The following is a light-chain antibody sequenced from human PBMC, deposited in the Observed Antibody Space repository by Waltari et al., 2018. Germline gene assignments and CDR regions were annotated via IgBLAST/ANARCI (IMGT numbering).Light chain of an antibody. J-gene: IGLJ2*01. CDR3: AAWDDSLKGRV. Sequence: QSVLTQPPSASGTPGQRVTIPCSGSSSNIGLNSVTWYHPLPAPAPKLLLYRNDQRPSGVPDRFPGSKSGTSASLAISGLQSEDEADYYCAAWDDSLKGRVFGGGTKLTVL. V-gene: IGLV1-44*01. CDR1: SSNIGLNS. CDR2: RND.